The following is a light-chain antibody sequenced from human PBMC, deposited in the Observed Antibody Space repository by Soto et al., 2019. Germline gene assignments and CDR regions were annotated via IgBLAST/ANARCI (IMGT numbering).Light chain of an antibody. J-gene: IGLJ3*02. CDR1: SSDVGGDNY. CDR2: DVS. V-gene: IGLV2-11*01. CDR3: CSSAGSYTSV. Sequence: QSALTQPRSVSGSPGQSVTISCTGTSSDVGGDNYVSWYQQHPGKAPKLLIYDVSKRPSGVPDRFSGSKSGNTASLTISGLQAEDEADYYCCSSAGSYTSVFGGGTKLTVL.